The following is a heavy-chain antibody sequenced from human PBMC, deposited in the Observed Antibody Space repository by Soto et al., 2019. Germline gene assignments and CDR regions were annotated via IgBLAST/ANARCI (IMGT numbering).Heavy chain of an antibody. Sequence: ASVKVSCKASGYTFTNYYMHWVRQAPGQGLEWMGIINPSGGRTTYYNPSLKSRVSMSVDTSKNQFSLKLVSVTAADTAVYYCARHFVAVVIKGWGYWGQGTLVTVSS. CDR1: GYTFTNYY. CDR2: INPSGGRT. V-gene: IGHV1-46*01. D-gene: IGHD3-10*01. CDR3: ARHFVAVVIKGWGY. J-gene: IGHJ4*02.